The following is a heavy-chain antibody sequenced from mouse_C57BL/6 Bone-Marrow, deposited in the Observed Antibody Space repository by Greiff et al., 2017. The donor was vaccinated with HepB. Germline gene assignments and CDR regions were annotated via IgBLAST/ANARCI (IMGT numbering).Heavy chain of an antibody. CDR3: ARDRVYYGMDY. Sequence: EVKVVESGPGMVKPSQSLSLTCTVTGYSITSGYDWHWIRHFPGNKLEWMGYISYSGSTNYNPSLKSRISITHDTSKNHFFLKLNSVTTEDTATYYCARDRVYYGMDYWGQGTSVTVSS. CDR1: GYSITSGYD. V-gene: IGHV3-1*01. D-gene: IGHD3-3*01. J-gene: IGHJ4*01. CDR2: ISYSGST.